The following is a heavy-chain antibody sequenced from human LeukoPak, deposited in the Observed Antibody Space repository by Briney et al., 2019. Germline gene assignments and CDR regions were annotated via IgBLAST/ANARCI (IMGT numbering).Heavy chain of an antibody. V-gene: IGHV4-39*07. D-gene: IGHD6-13*01. CDR1: VGSICRSSSY. J-gene: IGHJ4*02. CDR2: IYYSGST. CDR3: ASPGIVAAGTDRGFGY. Sequence: SETLSLTCTVSVGSICRSSSYWGWIRQPPGKGLEWIGGIYYSGSTYYNPSLKSRVTISVDTSKNQFSLKLSSVTAADTAVYYCASPGIVAAGTDRGFGYCGQGTLVTVSS.